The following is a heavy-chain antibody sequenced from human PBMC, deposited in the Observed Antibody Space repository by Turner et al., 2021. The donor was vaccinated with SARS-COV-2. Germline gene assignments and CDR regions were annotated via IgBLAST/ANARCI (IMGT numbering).Heavy chain of an antibody. CDR3: ARDRIVRNWNDVPKPTYGMDV. V-gene: IGHV3-21*01. J-gene: IGHJ6*02. Sequence: EVQLVESGGGLVKPGGSLRPSCAASEFTFNTYSMNWVRQAPGKGLEWVSSISSSSSYIYYADSAKGRFTISRDNAKNSVYLQMNSLRAEDTAVYYCARDRIVRNWNDVPKPTYGMDVWGQGTTVTVSS. CDR2: ISSSSSYI. CDR1: EFTFNTYS. D-gene: IGHD1-20*01.